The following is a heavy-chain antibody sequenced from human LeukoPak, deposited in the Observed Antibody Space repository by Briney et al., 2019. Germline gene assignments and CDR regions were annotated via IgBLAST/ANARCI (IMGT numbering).Heavy chain of an antibody. D-gene: IGHD4-11*01. V-gene: IGHV4-34*01. CDR1: GGSFSGYY. CDR2: INHSGST. CDR3: AGGYSNFSP. J-gene: IGHJ5*02. Sequence: SETLSLTCAVYGGSFSGYYWSWIRQPPGKGLEWIGEINHSGSTNYNPSLKSRVTISVDTSKNQFSLKLSSVTAADTAVYYCAGGYSNFSPWSQGTLVTVSS.